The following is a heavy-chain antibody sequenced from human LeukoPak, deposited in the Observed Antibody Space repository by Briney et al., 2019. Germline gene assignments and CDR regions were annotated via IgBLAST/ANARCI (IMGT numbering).Heavy chain of an antibody. Sequence: PGGSLRLYCAASGFTFSTYAVNWVRQAPGKGLEWVSTISGSGDSTYYADSVKGRFTISRDNSKDTLYLQMSSVRVDDTAVYYCXXXXXXXXXSRGFYWGYYFDSWGQGILVTVST. J-gene: IGHJ4*02. V-gene: IGHV3-23*01. CDR1: GFTFSTYA. CDR3: XXXXXXXXXSRGFYWGYYFDS. CDR2: ISGSGDST. D-gene: IGHD3-22*01.